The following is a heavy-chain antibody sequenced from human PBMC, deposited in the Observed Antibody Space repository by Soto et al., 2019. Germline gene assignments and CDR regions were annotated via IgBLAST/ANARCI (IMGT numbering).Heavy chain of an antibody. D-gene: IGHD6-19*01. CDR2: MSGTGGST. V-gene: IGHV3-23*01. CDR1: GFTFSSYA. Sequence: EVQLLESGGGLVQPGRSLRLSCAASGFTFSSYAMNWVRQAPGKGLEWVSAMSGTGGSTYYADSVKGRFTISRDNSKNTLYLQMNSLRVEDTAVFYCAKAGFSRGGSPSYFDYWGQGTLVTVSS. CDR3: AKAGFSRGGSPSYFDY. J-gene: IGHJ4*02.